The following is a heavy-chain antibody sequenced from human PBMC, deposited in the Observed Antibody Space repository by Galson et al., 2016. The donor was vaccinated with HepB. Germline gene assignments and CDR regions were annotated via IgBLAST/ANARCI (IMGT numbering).Heavy chain of an antibody. D-gene: IGHD3-9*01. CDR2: INTNTENP. J-gene: IGHJ3*02. V-gene: IGHV7-4-1*02. CDR3: ARVRIRYFDWLSQFDSNVFDI. CDR1: GYTFTNYA. Sequence: SVKVSCKASGYTFTNYAMNWVRQAPGQGLEWLGWINTNTENPMYAQGFTGRFFFSLDTSVSTAYLQISSLGADDTAIYYCARVRIRYFDWLSQFDSNVFDIWGQGTMVTVSS.